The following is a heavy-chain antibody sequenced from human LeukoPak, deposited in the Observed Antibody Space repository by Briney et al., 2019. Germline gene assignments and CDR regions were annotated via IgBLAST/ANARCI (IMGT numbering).Heavy chain of an antibody. CDR1: GYTLTELS. V-gene: IGHV1-24*01. CDR3: ARLTSGSGTYLFDY. Sequence: ASVKVSCKVSGYTLTELSMHWVRQAPGKGLEWMGGFDPEDGETIYAQKFQGRVTMTEDTSTDTAYMELSSLRSEDTAVYYCARLTSGSGTYLFDYWGQGTLVTVSS. D-gene: IGHD3-10*01. CDR2: FDPEDGET. J-gene: IGHJ4*02.